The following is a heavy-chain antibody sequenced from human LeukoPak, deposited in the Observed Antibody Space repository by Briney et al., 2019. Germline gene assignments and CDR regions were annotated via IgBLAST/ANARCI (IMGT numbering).Heavy chain of an antibody. V-gene: IGHV3-48*03. J-gene: IGHJ4*02. CDR3: ARVHDYGDLY. CDR2: ISSSGSTI. CDR1: GFTFSSYE. Sequence: PGGSLRLSCAASGFTFSSYEMNWVRQAPGKGLEWVSYISSSGSTIYYADSVKGRFTISRDNAKNSLYLQMNSLRAEDTAVYYCARVHDYGDLYWGQGTLVTVSS. D-gene: IGHD4-17*01.